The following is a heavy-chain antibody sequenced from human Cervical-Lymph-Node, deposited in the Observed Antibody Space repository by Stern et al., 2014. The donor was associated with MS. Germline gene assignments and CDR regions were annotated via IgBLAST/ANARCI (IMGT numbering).Heavy chain of an antibody. D-gene: IGHD2-2*01. CDR2: IYYSGST. J-gene: IGHJ3*02. CDR1: GGSISSSSYY. CDR3: ARSLPATGGIDAFDI. V-gene: IGHV4-39*01. Sequence: QVQLQESGPGLVKPSETLSLTCTVSGGSISSSSYYWGWIRQPPGKGLEWIGSIYYSGSTYYNPSLKSQVTISVDPSKDQFSLKRSSVTAADTAVYYCARSLPATGGIDAFDIWGQGTMVTVSS.